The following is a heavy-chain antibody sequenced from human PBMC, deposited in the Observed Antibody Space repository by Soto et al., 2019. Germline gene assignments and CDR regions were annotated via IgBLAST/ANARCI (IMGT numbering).Heavy chain of an antibody. J-gene: IGHJ3*02. CDR3: ARDRYYDCSGYYAFDI. V-gene: IGHV3-53*02. CDR2: IYSGGST. Sequence: EVQLVETGGGLIQPGGSLRLSCAASGFTVSSNYMSWVRQAPGKGLEWVSVIYSGGSTYYADSVKGRFTISRDNSKNTLYLQMNSLRAEDTAVYYCARDRYYDCSGYYAFDIWGQGTMVTVSS. CDR1: GFTVSSNY. D-gene: IGHD3-22*01.